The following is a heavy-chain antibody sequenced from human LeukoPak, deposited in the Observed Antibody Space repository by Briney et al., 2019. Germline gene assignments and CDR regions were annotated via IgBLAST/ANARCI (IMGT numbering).Heavy chain of an antibody. CDR3: AKGLGGTWIRHYFDY. CDR1: GFTFNNYA. D-gene: IGHD1-1*01. V-gene: IGHV3-23*01. Sequence: GGSLRLSRAASGFTFNNYAMSWVRQSPGKGLEWVSVISGSGGSTYYADSVKCRFTTSRDNFKNTLYVQMNSLRAEDTAVYYCAKGLGGTWIRHYFDYWGQGTLVTVSS. J-gene: IGHJ4*02. CDR2: ISGSGGST.